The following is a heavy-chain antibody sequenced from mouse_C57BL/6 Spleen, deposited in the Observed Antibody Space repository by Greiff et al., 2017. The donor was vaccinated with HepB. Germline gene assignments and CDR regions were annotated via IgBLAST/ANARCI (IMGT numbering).Heavy chain of an antibody. Sequence: VQLQQSGAELVMPGASVKLSCKASGYTFTSYWMHWVKQRPGQGLEWIGEIDPSDSYTNYNQKFKGKSTLTVDKSSSTAYMQLSSLTSEDSAVYYCARSRGGGYAMDYWGQGTSVTVSS. D-gene: IGHD3-3*01. V-gene: IGHV1-69*01. CDR1: GYTFTSYW. CDR2: IDPSDSYT. CDR3: ARSRGGGYAMDY. J-gene: IGHJ4*01.